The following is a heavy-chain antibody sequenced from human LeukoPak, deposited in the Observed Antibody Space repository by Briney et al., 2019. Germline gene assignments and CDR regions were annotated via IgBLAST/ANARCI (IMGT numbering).Heavy chain of an antibody. Sequence: PGGSLRLSREAAGFDLSSHWMHWVRQAPGKGLVWISNIRGDGSLLGYADTVKGTFTVSRDNAKNKLCLHMTSLRAEDTAVYYCARDEVGAPPIDYWGQGALVTVSS. CDR3: ARDEVGAPPIDY. D-gene: IGHD1-26*01. J-gene: IGHJ4*02. V-gene: IGHV3-74*01. CDR2: IRGDGSLL. CDR1: GFDLSSHW.